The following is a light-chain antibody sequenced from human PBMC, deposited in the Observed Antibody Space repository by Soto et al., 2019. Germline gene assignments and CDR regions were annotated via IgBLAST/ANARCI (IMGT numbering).Light chain of an antibody. Sequence: DIQMTQSPTSLSASVGDRVTITCRASQGIRNFVAWYQQKPGKAPKLLIYAASTLQSGVPSRFSGSGSWTDFTLTINSLQPEDVATYYCQKYSSVPVFGPGTKVEIK. CDR1: QGIRNF. V-gene: IGKV1-27*01. CDR2: AAS. CDR3: QKYSSVPV. J-gene: IGKJ3*01.